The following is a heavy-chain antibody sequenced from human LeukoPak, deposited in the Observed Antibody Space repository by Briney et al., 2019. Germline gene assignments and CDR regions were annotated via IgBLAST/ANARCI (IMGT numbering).Heavy chain of an antibody. CDR2: ISACNGNT. V-gene: IGHV1-18*01. Sequence: ASVKVSCKASGYTFTSYGISWVRQAPGQGLEWMGWISACNGNTNYAQKLQGRVTMTTDTSTSTAYMELRSLRSDDTAVYYCAVPLYYYDSSGYHPALAYYYYGMDVWGQGTTVTVSS. J-gene: IGHJ6*02. CDR3: AVPLYYYDSSGYHPALAYYYYGMDV. CDR1: GYTFTSYG. D-gene: IGHD3-22*01.